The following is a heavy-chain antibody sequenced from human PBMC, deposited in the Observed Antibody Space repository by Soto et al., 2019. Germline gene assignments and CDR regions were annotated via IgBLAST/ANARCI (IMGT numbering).Heavy chain of an antibody. CDR2: IYHSGST. D-gene: IGHD4-17*01. V-gene: IGHV4-4*02. CDR1: GGSISSSNW. CDR3: ARDYGDYYYYYYYGMDV. Sequence: SETLSLTCAVSGGSISSSNWWSWVRQPPGKGLEWIGEIYHSGSTNYNPSLKSRVTISVDKSKNQFSLKLSSVTAADTAVYYCARDYGDYYYYYYYGMDVWGQGTTVTVS. J-gene: IGHJ6*02.